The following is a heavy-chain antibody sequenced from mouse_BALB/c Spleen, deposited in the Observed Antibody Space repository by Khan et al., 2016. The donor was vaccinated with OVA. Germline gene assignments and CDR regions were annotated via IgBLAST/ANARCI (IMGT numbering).Heavy chain of an antibody. CDR1: GFAFSSYD. V-gene: IGHV5-9*02. Sequence: EVELVESGGDLVKPGGSLKLSCAPSGFAFSSYDMSWVRQTPEKRLELVATISGTGIYTYYPDSVKGRFPISRDNARNTLYLQLSSLRSEDTALYYCARPSYYGNPWFTYWGQGTLVTVSA. J-gene: IGHJ3*01. CDR3: ARPSYYGNPWFTY. CDR2: ISGTGIYT. D-gene: IGHD2-10*01.